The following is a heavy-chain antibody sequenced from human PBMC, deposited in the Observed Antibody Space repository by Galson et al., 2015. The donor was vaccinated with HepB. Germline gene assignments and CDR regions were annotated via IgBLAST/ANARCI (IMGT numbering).Heavy chain of an antibody. V-gene: IGHV3-11*05. CDR3: AKDFHYGDEGGCFDY. Sequence: SLRLSCAASGFIFSDYYMSWIRQAPGKGLEWVSYISSSSSYTNYADSVKGRFTISRDNAKNSLYLQMNSLRAEDTALYYCAKDFHYGDEGGCFDYWGQGTLVTVSS. J-gene: IGHJ4*02. CDR2: ISSSSSYT. D-gene: IGHD4-17*01. CDR1: GFIFSDYY.